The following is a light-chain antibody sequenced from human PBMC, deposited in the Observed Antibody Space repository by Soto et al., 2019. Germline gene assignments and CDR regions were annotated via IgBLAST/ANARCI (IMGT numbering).Light chain of an antibody. CDR2: GNS. CDR3: QSYDSSLSGSV. V-gene: IGLV1-40*01. Sequence: QSVLTQPPSVSGAPGQRVTISCTGSSSNIGAGYDVHWYQQLPGTAPKLLIYGNSNRPSGVPERFSDSKSGTSASLAITGLQAEDEADYYCQSYDSSLSGSVYGGGTKLTVL. CDR1: SSNIGAGYD. J-gene: IGLJ2*01.